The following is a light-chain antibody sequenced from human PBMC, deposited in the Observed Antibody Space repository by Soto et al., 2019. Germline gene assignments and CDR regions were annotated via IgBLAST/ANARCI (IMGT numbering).Light chain of an antibody. V-gene: IGKV2-28*01. CDR2: MGF. CDR1: QSLLQSNGYNY. CDR3: MQARQSLT. Sequence: DILMTQSPLSLPVTPGEPASISCRSSQSLLQSNGYNYVHWYLQKPGQSPQLLIYMGFNRASGVPDRFSGSGSGTDFTLKISRVEAADVGVYYCMQARQSLTFGQGTRLEIK. J-gene: IGKJ5*01.